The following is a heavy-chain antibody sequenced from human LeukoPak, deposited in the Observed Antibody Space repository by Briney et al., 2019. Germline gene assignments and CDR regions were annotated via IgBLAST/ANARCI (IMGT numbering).Heavy chain of an antibody. J-gene: IGHJ6*03. CDR2: IYTSEST. Sequence: SETLSLTCTVSGGSISSGSYYWSWIRQPAGKGLEWIGRIYTSESTNYNPSLKSRVTISVDTSKNQFSLKLSSVTAADTAVYYCARGKYYYDSSGYYRPMDVWGKGTTVTVSS. CDR3: ARGKYYYDSSGYYRPMDV. D-gene: IGHD3-22*01. V-gene: IGHV4-61*02. CDR1: GGSISSGSYY.